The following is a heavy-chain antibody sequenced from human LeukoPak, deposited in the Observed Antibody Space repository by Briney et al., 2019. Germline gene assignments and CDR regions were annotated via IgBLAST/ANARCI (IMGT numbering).Heavy chain of an antibody. CDR3: AKETYCSSTSCYAGFDY. J-gene: IGHJ4*02. Sequence: GGSLRLSCAASGFTFDDYAMHWVRQAPGKGLEWVSGISWNSGSIGYADSVKGRFTISRDNAKNSLYLQMNSLRAEDTALYYCAKETYCSSTSCYAGFDYWGQGTLVTVSS. D-gene: IGHD2-2*01. CDR2: ISWNSGSI. V-gene: IGHV3-9*01. CDR1: GFTFDDYA.